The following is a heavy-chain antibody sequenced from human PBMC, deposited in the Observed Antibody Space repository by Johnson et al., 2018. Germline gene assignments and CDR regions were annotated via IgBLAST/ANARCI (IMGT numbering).Heavy chain of an antibody. V-gene: IGHV3-7*01. CDR3: ARTLDDAFAF. J-gene: IGHJ3*01. CDR1: GFTYSSYW. D-gene: IGHD1-1*01. CDR2: IKQDGSEK. Sequence: VQLVESGGGLVQPGGSXRLSCAASGFTYSSYWMSWVRQAPGKGLEWVANIKQDGSEKSYVDSVTGRFTISRDNAKNSLFLQMNSLRAEDTAVYYWARTLDDAFAFWGQGTMVTVSS.